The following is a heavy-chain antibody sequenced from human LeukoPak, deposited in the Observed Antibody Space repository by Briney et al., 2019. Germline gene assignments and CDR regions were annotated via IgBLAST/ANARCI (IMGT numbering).Heavy chain of an antibody. D-gene: IGHD3-10*01. CDR2: FSGSGGST. CDR1: GFTFSSYA. V-gene: IGHV3-23*01. J-gene: IGHJ4*02. CDR3: ASPYYYASGSFDV. Sequence: GGPLRLSCAASGFTFSSYAMSWVRQAPGKGLEWVSAFSGSGGSTYYADSVKGRFTISRDNSKNTLYLQMNSLRAEDTAVYYCASPYYYASGSFDVWGQGTLVTASS.